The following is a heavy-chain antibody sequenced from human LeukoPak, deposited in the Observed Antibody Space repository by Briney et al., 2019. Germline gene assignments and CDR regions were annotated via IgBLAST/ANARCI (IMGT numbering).Heavy chain of an antibody. V-gene: IGHV3-74*03. Sequence: PGGSLRLSCAASGFTFSTYLMHWVRQAPGKGLVWVSRINTDGSITTYADSVKGRFTISRDNAKNTLYHQMNSLRDEDTAVYYCASLGTLVPWGQGTLVTVSS. D-gene: IGHD3-9*01. CDR2: INTDGSIT. CDR1: GFTFSTYL. J-gene: IGHJ5*02. CDR3: ASLGTLVP.